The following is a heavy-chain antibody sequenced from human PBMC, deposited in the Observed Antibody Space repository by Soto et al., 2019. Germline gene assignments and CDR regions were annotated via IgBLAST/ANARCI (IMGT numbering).Heavy chain of an antibody. D-gene: IGHD6-13*01. J-gene: IGHJ4*02. CDR1: GGSMRNYF. CDR3: AAGEASSRNLAPYYLDF. Sequence: SETLSLTCTVSGGSMRNYFWTWIRQPPGKGLEWIGYIHYSGTTSFFPSYNPSLRSRVTISEDTSKNQFSLKLLSVTTADTAMYFCAAGEASSRNLAPYYLDFWGQGTLVTVSS. V-gene: IGHV4-59*01. CDR2: IHYSGTT.